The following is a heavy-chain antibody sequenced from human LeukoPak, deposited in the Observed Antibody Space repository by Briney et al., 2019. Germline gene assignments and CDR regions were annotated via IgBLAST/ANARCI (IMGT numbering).Heavy chain of an antibody. J-gene: IGHJ5*02. CDR3: AGSDYYDSSGYYWFDP. CDR1: GGSISSYY. CDR2: IYTSGST. Sequence: SETLSLTCTVSGGSISSYYWSWIRQLPGKGLEWIGYIYTSGSTNYNPSLKSRVTISVDTSKNQFSLKLSSVTAADTAVYYCAGSDYYDSSGYYWFDPWGQGTLVTVSS. D-gene: IGHD3-22*01. V-gene: IGHV4-4*09.